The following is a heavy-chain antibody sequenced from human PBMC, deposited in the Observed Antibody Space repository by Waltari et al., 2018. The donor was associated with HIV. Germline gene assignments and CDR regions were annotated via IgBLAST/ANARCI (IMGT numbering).Heavy chain of an antibody. Sequence: EVQLVESGGGLVKPGGSLRLSCAASGFTFSNAWMSWVRQAPGKGLEWGGRIKSKTDGGTTDYAAPVKGRFTISRDDSKNTLYLQMNSLKTEDTAVYYCTTGPDIVVGNDYWGQGTLVTVSS. CDR1: GFTFSNAW. J-gene: IGHJ4*02. CDR3: TTGPDIVVGNDY. D-gene: IGHD2-15*01. V-gene: IGHV3-15*01. CDR2: IKSKTDGGTT.